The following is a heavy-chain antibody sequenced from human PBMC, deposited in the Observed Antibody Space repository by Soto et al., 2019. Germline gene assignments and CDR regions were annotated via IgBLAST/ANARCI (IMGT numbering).Heavy chain of an antibody. CDR3: AREIMPLTNDWYFDL. D-gene: IGHD2-8*01. Sequence: QVQLQESGPGLIKPSETLSLTCTVSDGSISGGRHSWGWIRQHPGKGLVWISYIFDRGRTNYNPFLRSRLSMSVDTSKNQFSLRLNSVTAADTAVYYCAREIMPLTNDWYFDLWGRGTLVTVSS. CDR1: DGSISGGRHS. V-gene: IGHV4-30-4*01. CDR2: IFDRGRT. J-gene: IGHJ2*01.